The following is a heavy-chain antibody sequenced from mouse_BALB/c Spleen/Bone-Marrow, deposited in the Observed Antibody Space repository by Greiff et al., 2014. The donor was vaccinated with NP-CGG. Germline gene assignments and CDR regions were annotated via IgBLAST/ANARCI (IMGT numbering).Heavy chain of an antibody. D-gene: IGHD2-4*01. CDR1: GFNIKDTY. Sequence: LQQPGAELVKPGASVKLSCTASGFNIKDTYMHWVKQRPEQGLEWIGRIDPANGNTKYDPKFQGKATITADTSSNTAYLQLSSLTSEDTAVYYCARLITTDYWGQGTTLTVSS. J-gene: IGHJ2*01. CDR2: IDPANGNT. CDR3: ARLITTDY. V-gene: IGHV14-3*02.